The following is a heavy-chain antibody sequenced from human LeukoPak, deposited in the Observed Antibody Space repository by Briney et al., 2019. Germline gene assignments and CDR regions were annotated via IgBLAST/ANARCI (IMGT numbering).Heavy chain of an antibody. Sequence: ASVKVSCRASGYTFTSYYMHWVRQAPGQGLEWMGIINPSGGSTSYAQKFQGRVTMTRDTSTSTVYMELSSLRSEDTAVYYCARVRYSYGHGDYWGQGTLVTVSS. CDR2: INPSGGST. CDR3: ARVRYSYGHGDY. J-gene: IGHJ4*02. CDR1: GYTFTSYY. V-gene: IGHV1-46*01. D-gene: IGHD5-18*01.